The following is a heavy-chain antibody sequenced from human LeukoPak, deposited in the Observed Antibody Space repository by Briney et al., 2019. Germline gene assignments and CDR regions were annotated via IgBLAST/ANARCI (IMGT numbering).Heavy chain of an antibody. Sequence: SGTLSLTCTVSGDSISSGHYWDWIRQPPGRGLEWIGSIHHSGSTWYNPSLKSRVTISLDTSQTQISPRVTSVTAADTAVYYCARGTDYYDSSGWLDPWGQGTLVTVSS. V-gene: IGHV4-38-2*02. D-gene: IGHD3-22*01. CDR1: GDSISSGHY. CDR3: ARGTDYYDSSGWLDP. CDR2: IHHSGST. J-gene: IGHJ5*02.